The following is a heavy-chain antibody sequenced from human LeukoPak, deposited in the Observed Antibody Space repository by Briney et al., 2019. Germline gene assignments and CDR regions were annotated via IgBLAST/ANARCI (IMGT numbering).Heavy chain of an antibody. D-gene: IGHD2-2*01. CDR2: IYTSGST. Sequence: PSETLSLTCTVSGGSIIGYYWTWIRQPPGKGLEWIGYIYTSGSTNYNPSLKSRVTISVDMSKNQFSLQLSSVTAADTAVYYCARQSCSSTSCPHRNVFDIWGRGTMVTVSP. J-gene: IGHJ3*02. V-gene: IGHV4-4*09. CDR3: ARQSCSSTSCPHRNVFDI. CDR1: GGSIIGYY.